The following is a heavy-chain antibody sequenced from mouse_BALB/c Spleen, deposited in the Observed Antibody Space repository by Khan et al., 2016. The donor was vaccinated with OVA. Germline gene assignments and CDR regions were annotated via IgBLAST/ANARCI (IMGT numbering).Heavy chain of an antibody. CDR2: IYPGNVNT. Sequence: QVQLQQSGPEVVKPGASVRISCKASGYSFTNYYINWVKQRPGQGLEWIGWIYPGNVNTKYNENFKGKATLTADKSSSTTYMHLSSLTSADSAVYFGAREGYYGNYRAWIAYWGQGTLVTVSA. J-gene: IGHJ3*01. V-gene: IGHV1S56*01. CDR3: AREGYYGNYRAWIAY. CDR1: GYSFTNYY. D-gene: IGHD2-1*01.